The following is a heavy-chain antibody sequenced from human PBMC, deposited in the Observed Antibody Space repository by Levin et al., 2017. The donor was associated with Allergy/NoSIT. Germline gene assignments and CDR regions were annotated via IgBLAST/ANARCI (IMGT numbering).Heavy chain of an antibody. CDR1: SGSISDYY. CDR2: IFYSGST. J-gene: IGHJ2*01. V-gene: IGHV4-59*01. D-gene: IGHD1-14*01. Sequence: TSQTLSLTCTVSSGSISDYYWSWIRQPPGKGLEWMGCIFYSGSTNYKPSLKSRVTISVDRSENQLSLKLNAVTAADTAVYYCARSTTAADWYFDLWGRGTPVTVSS. CDR3: ARSTTAADWYFDL.